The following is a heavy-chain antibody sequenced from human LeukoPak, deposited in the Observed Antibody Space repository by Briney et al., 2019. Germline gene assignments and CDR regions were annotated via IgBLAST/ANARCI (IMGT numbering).Heavy chain of an antibody. CDR1: GFTFSSYG. Sequence: GGSLRLSCAASGFTFSSYGMHWVRQAPGKGLEGVAFIRYDGSNKYYADSVKGRFTISRDNSKNTLYVQMNSLRDEDTAVYYCARXXAXXXGSGXXXXYWGXXTXVT. V-gene: IGHV3-30*02. J-gene: IGHJ4*01. D-gene: IGHD3-10*01. CDR2: IRYDGSNK. CDR3: ARXXAXXXGSGXXXXY.